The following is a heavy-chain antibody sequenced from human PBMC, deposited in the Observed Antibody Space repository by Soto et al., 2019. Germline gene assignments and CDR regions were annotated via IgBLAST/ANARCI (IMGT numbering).Heavy chain of an antibody. Sequence: EVQLLESGGGLVQPGGSLRLSCAASGFTFSSYAMSRVRQAPGKGLEWVSAISGSGGSTYYADSVKGRFTISRDNSKNTLYLQMNSLRAEDTAVYYCAKGRFLEWLLFGFDYWGQGTLVTVSS. CDR2: ISGSGGST. CDR1: GFTFSSYA. J-gene: IGHJ4*02. CDR3: AKGRFLEWLLFGFDY. V-gene: IGHV3-23*01. D-gene: IGHD3-3*01.